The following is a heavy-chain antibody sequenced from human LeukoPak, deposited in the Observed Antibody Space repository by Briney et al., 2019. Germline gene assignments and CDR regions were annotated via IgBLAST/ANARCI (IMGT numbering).Heavy chain of an antibody. CDR2: IWYDGSNK. Sequence: GGSLRLSCAASGFTFSSYGMRWVRQAPGKGLEWVAVIWYDGSNKYYADSVKGRFTISRDNSKNTLYLQMNSLRAEDTAVYYCARDAGYSSSWFDYWGQRTLVTVSS. D-gene: IGHD6-13*01. V-gene: IGHV3-33*01. CDR3: ARDAGYSSSWFDY. J-gene: IGHJ4*02. CDR1: GFTFSSYG.